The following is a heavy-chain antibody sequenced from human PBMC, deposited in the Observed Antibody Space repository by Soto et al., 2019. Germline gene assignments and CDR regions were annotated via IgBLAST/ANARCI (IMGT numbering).Heavy chain of an antibody. CDR3: ARDNGCSGGSCLPHYYYGMDV. Sequence: QVQLVESGGGVVQPGRSLRLSCAASGFTFSSYAMHWVRQAPGKGLEWVAVISYDGSNKYYADSVKGRFTISRDNSKNTLYLQMNSLRAEDTAVYYCARDNGCSGGSCLPHYYYGMDVGGQGTTVTVSS. D-gene: IGHD2-15*01. J-gene: IGHJ6*01. CDR2: ISYDGSNK. CDR1: GFTFSSYA. V-gene: IGHV3-30-3*01.